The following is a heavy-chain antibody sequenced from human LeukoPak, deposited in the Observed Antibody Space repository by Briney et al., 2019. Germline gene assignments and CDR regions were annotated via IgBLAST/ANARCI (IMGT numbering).Heavy chain of an antibody. Sequence: GGSLRLSCAASGFTFSSYAMSWVRQAPGKGLEWVSAISGSGGSTYYADSVKGRFTISRDNSKNTLYLQMNSLRAEDTAVYYCAKDLDQDSGYYYPDFDYWGQGTLVTVSS. CDR1: GFTFSSYA. J-gene: IGHJ4*02. CDR2: ISGSGGST. V-gene: IGHV3-23*01. CDR3: AKDLDQDSGYYYPDFDY. D-gene: IGHD3-22*01.